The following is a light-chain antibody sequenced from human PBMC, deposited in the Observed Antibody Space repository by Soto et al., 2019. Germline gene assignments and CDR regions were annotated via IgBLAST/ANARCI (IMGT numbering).Light chain of an antibody. CDR1: QSVSSSY. CDR3: QPSGNSPT. CDR2: GAS. Sequence: EIVLTQSPGTLSLSPGERATLSCRASQSVSSSYLAWYQQKPGQAPRLLIYGASSRATGIPDRFSGSGSGTDLTLTISRLEPEDFAVYLCQPSGNSPTFGQGTKVEIK. J-gene: IGKJ1*01. V-gene: IGKV3-20*01.